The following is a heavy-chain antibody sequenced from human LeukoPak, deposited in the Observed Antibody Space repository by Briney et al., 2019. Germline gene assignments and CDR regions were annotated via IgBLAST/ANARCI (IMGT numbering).Heavy chain of an antibody. V-gene: IGHV1-69*05. Sequence: SVKVSCKASGGTFSSYAISWVRQPPGKGLEWMGGIIPIFGTTNYAQKFQGRVTITTDESTSTAYMELSSLRSEDTAVYYCARGARSGGSWDYYYFYMDVWGKGTTVTVSS. CDR2: IIPIFGTT. CDR1: GGTFSSYA. J-gene: IGHJ6*03. D-gene: IGHD2-15*01. CDR3: ARGARSGGSWDYYYFYMDV.